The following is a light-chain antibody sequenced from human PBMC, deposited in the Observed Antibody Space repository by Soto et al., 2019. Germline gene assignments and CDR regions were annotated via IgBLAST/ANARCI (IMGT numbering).Light chain of an antibody. CDR3: QNYDKAPWT. Sequence: DIQMTQSPSSLSAAVGDRVTITCRASRGIYTHLAWYQQKPGNAPKLLIYAASTLQSGVPSRFSASGSGTDFILTISALQSEDVGTYFCQNYDKAPWTVGPGTRV. CDR2: AAS. V-gene: IGKV1-27*01. CDR1: RGIYTH. J-gene: IGKJ1*01.